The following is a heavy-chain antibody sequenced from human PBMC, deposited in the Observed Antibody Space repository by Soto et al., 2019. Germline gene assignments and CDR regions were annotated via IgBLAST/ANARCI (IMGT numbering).Heavy chain of an antibody. CDR1: GFTVSSNY. CDR2: IYSGGST. D-gene: IGHD3-22*01. CDR3: ARDLRYYDSSGPPADAFDI. J-gene: IGHJ3*02. Sequence: GGSLRLSCAPSGFTVSSNYMSLVRQAPGKGLEWVSVIYSGGSTYYADPVKGRFTISRDNSKNTLYLQMNSLRAEDTAVYYCARDLRYYDSSGPPADAFDIWGQGTMVTVSS. V-gene: IGHV3-66*01.